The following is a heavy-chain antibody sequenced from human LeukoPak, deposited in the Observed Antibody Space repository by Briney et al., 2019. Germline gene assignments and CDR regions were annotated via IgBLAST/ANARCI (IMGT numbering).Heavy chain of an antibody. V-gene: IGHV1-18*01. Sequence: ASVKVSCKASGYTFTSYGISWVRQVPGQGLEWMGWISAYNGNTNYAQKLQGRVTMTTDTSTSTAYMELRSLRSDDTAVYYCARDIVVVPAAVTYYYYYYMDVWGKGTTVTVSS. D-gene: IGHD2-2*01. CDR2: ISAYNGNT. J-gene: IGHJ6*03. CDR1: GYTFTSYG. CDR3: ARDIVVVPAAVTYYYYYYMDV.